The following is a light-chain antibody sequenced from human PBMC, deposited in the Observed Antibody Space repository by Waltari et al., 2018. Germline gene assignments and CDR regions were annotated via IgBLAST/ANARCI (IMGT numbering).Light chain of an antibody. J-gene: IGKJ2*01. CDR2: RAS. CDR1: QSVTTN. CDR3: HQYNNWPPNT. V-gene: IGKV3-15*01. Sequence: ETLMTQSPATLSVSPGERVTLSCRASQSVTTNLAWYQQKPGQARRLLIYRASTRATGVPARFSGSGSGTEFTLTINALQSEDFAVYYCHQYNNWPPNTFGQGTLLEIK.